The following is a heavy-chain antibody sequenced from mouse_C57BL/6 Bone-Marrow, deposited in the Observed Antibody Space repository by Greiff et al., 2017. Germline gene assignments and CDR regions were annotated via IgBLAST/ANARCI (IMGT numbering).Heavy chain of an antibody. V-gene: IGHV1-72*01. CDR1: GYTFTSYW. CDR2: IAPTSGGT. J-gene: IGHJ2*01. Sequence: VQLQQPGAELVKPGASVKLSCKASGYTFTSYWMHWVKQRPGRGLEWIGRIAPTSGGTKYNEKFKSKATLTVDNPSSTAYMQLSSLTSEDSAVYYCARNYDSSDCDYWGQGTTLTVSS. D-gene: IGHD1-1*01. CDR3: ARNYDSSDCDY.